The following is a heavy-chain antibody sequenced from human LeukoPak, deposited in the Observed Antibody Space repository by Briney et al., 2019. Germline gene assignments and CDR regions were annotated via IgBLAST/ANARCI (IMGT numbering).Heavy chain of an antibody. V-gene: IGHV1-46*01. CDR3: ARGLIVVVPAAVRAGAFDI. D-gene: IGHD2-2*01. Sequence: ASVKVSCKASGYTFTRYYIHGVRQAPGQGLEWMGIINPGGGSTSYAQQFQGRVTMNSDMSTSTVYMELSSLRSEDTAVYYCARGLIVVVPAAVRAGAFDIWGQGTMVTVSP. CDR2: INPGGGST. CDR1: GYTFTRYY. J-gene: IGHJ3*02.